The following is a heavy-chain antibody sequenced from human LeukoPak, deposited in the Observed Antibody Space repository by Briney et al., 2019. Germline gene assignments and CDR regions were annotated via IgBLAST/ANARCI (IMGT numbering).Heavy chain of an antibody. V-gene: IGHV1-69*13. J-gene: IGHJ6*02. Sequence: GASVKVSCKASGYTFTSYGISWVRQAPGQGLEWMGGIIPFFGTANYAQKFQGTVTITADESTSTAYMELSSLRSEDTAMYYCASNPKRYCSGGSCPYYYYGMDVWGQGTTVTVSS. CDR2: IIPFFGTA. D-gene: IGHD2-15*01. CDR1: GYTFTSYG. CDR3: ASNPKRYCSGGSCPYYYYGMDV.